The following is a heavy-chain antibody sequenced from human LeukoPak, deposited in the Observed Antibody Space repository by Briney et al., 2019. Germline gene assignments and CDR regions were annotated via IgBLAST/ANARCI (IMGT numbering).Heavy chain of an antibody. CDR3: ARDRDRSGWYEGRAFDI. CDR2: ISAYNGNT. D-gene: IGHD6-19*01. V-gene: IGHV1-18*01. Sequence: ASVKVSCKASGYTFTSYGISWVRQAPGQGLEWMGWISAYNGNTNYAQKLQGRVTMTTDTSTSTAYMELRSLRSDDTAVYYCARDRDRSGWYEGRAFDIWGQGTMVTVSS. J-gene: IGHJ3*02. CDR1: GYTFTSYG.